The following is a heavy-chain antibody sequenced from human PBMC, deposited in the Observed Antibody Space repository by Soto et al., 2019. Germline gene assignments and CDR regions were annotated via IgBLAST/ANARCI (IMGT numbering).Heavy chain of an antibody. CDR2: IYHSGST. CDR3: ARLWEDGWFDP. V-gene: IGHV4-34*01. CDR1: GGSCSGYY. Sequence: SETLSLTCAVYGGSCSGYYWSWIRQPPGKGLEWIGEIYHSGSTNYNPSLRSRVTISVDTSKNQFSLKLSSVTAADTAVYYCARLWEDGWFDPWGQGTLVTVSS. D-gene: IGHD1-26*01. J-gene: IGHJ5*02.